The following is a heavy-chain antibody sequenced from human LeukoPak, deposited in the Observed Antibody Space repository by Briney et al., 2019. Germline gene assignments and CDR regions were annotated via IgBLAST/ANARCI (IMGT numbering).Heavy chain of an antibody. CDR2: ISSTSDYI. D-gene: IGHD1-26*01. Sequence: GGSLRLSCAASGFTFSSYSMNWVRQAPGKGLEWVSSISSTSDYIFYADSVKGRFTISEDNAKNSLYLQMKSLRAEDPAVYYCASRGNYWGKGTLVTVSS. V-gene: IGHV3-21*06. J-gene: IGHJ4*02. CDR3: ASRGNY. CDR1: GFTFSSYS.